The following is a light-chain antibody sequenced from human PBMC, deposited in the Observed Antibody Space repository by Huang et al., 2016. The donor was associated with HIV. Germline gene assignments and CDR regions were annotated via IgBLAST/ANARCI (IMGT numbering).Light chain of an antibody. CDR2: DTS. CDR1: QSVSSY. Sequence: ELVLTQSPATLSLSPGQRATLSCRASQSVSSYLAWYQQKPGQAPRLIIYDTSKRATGVPARFSGSGSGTDFTLTINRLEPEDFAVYYCQQHSNWPLLGQGTELEI. V-gene: IGKV3-11*01. CDR3: QQHSNWPL. J-gene: IGKJ2*01.